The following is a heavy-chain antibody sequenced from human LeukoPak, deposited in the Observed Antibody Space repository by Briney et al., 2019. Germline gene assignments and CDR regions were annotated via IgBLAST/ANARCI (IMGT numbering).Heavy chain of an antibody. Sequence: SEPLSLICAVYGGPCRGYYWSCIRQPPGKGQEWIGEINHSGSTNYNPSLKSRVTISVDTPKNQFSLKLSSVTAADTAVYYCARSPTSFFESGFDYWGQGTLVTVSS. V-gene: IGHV4-34*01. D-gene: IGHD3-3*01. J-gene: IGHJ4*02. CDR2: INHSGST. CDR3: ARSPTSFFESGFDY. CDR1: GGPCRGYY.